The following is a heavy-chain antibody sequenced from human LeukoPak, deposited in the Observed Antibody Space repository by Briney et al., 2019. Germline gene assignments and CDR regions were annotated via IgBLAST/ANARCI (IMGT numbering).Heavy chain of an antibody. V-gene: IGHV4-59*01. J-gene: IGHJ2*01. D-gene: IGHD4-17*01. CDR1: GGSISSYY. CDR2: IYYSGST. CDR3: ARDGDYGDWYFDL. Sequence: SETLSLTCTVSGGSISSYYWSWIRQPPGKGLEWIGYIYYSGSTNYNPSLKSRVTISVDTSKNQFSLKLSSVTAADAAVYYCARDGDYGDWYFDLWGRGTLVTVSS.